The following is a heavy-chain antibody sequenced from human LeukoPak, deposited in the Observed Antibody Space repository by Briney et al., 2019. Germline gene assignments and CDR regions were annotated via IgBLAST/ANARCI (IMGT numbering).Heavy chain of an antibody. V-gene: IGHV1-2*02. D-gene: IGHD2-15*01. CDR3: ARARTYCSGGSCYLLGP. Sequence: ASVKVSCKASGYTFTGYYMHWVRPAPGQGLEWMGWINPNSGGTNYAQKFQGRVTMTRDTSISTAYMELSRLRSDDTAVYYCARARTYCSGGSCYLLGPWGQGTLVTVSS. CDR1: GYTFTGYY. CDR2: INPNSGGT. J-gene: IGHJ5*02.